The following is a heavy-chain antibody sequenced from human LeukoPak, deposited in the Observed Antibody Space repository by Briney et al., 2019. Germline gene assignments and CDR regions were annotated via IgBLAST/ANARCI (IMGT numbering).Heavy chain of an antibody. CDR2: INPNSGGT. D-gene: IGHD2-21*02. Sequence: ASVKVSCKASGYTFTGYYMHWVRQAPGQGLEWIGWINPNSGGTNYAQKFQGRVTMTRDTSISTAYMELSRLRSDDTAVYYCARDEGGTAVRYYFDYWGQGTLVTASS. CDR1: GYTFTGYY. V-gene: IGHV1-2*02. J-gene: IGHJ4*02. CDR3: ARDEGGTAVRYYFDY.